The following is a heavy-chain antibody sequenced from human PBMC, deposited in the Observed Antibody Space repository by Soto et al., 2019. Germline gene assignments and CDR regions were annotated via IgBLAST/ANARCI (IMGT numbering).Heavy chain of an antibody. J-gene: IGHJ4*02. Sequence: QMQLVESGGGVVQPGRSLRLSCAASGFTFSTYAMHWVRKAPGKGLEWVAVIAYDGSNQHYADSVKGRSTIYRDNSKNTLYLEMNSLRAEDTAMYYCARDLKKFRYFDYWGQGTLVTVSS. CDR3: ARDLKKFRYFDY. V-gene: IGHV3-30-3*01. CDR2: IAYDGSNQ. D-gene: IGHD3-10*01. CDR1: GFTFSTYA.